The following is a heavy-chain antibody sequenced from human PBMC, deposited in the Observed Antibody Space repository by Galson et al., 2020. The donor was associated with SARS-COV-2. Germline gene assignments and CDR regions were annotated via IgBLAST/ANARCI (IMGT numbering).Heavy chain of an antibody. CDR1: GFAFSSYE. J-gene: IGHJ4*02. V-gene: IGHV3-48*03. CDR2: ISTNPTSV. D-gene: IGHD2-21*01. Sequence: GGSLRLSCAASGFAFSSYEMNWVRQAPGKGLEWLSFISTNPTSVYYAGSVRGRFTISRDNAKNSLYLQMNSLRVEDTGLYFCARVGYHCGGGTCDRGGFDHWGQGTPVTVSS. CDR3: ARVGYHCGGGTCDRGGFDH.